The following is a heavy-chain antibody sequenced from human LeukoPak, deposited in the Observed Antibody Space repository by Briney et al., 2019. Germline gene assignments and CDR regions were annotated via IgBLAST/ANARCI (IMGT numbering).Heavy chain of an antibody. Sequence: SETLSLTCAVYGGSFSGYYWSWIRQPPGKGLEWIGEIKHSGSTNYNPSLKSRVTISVDTSKNQFSLKLSSVTAADTAVYYCARRGNSSRPFDYWGQGTLVTVSS. V-gene: IGHV4-34*01. CDR1: GGSFSGYY. CDR2: IKHSGST. CDR3: ARRGNSSRPFDY. J-gene: IGHJ4*02. D-gene: IGHD6-13*01.